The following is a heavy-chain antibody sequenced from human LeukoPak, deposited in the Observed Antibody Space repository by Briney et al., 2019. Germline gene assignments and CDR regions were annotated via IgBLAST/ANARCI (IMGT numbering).Heavy chain of an antibody. V-gene: IGHV1-8*01. D-gene: IGHD3-10*01. CDR1: GYTFTSYD. Sequence: ASVEVSCKASGYTFTSYDINWVRQATGQGLEWMGWMNPNSGNTGYAQKFQGRVTMTRNTSISTAYMELSSLRSEDTAVYYCARWAMVRGDYGMDVWSQGTTVTVSS. J-gene: IGHJ6*02. CDR2: MNPNSGNT. CDR3: ARWAMVRGDYGMDV.